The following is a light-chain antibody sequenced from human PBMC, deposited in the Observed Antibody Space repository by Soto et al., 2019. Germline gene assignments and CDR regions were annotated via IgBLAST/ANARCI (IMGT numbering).Light chain of an antibody. CDR2: GAS. Sequence: EIVLTQSPATLSVSLGDSATLSCRASQSVSLSLAWYQMRPGQPPRLLIYGASTRATDIPARFSGSGSGTDFTLTISSLQSEDFAVYFCQQYHIWPSWTFGQGTKAELQ. J-gene: IGKJ1*01. V-gene: IGKV3-15*01. CDR3: QQYHIWPSWT. CDR1: QSVSLS.